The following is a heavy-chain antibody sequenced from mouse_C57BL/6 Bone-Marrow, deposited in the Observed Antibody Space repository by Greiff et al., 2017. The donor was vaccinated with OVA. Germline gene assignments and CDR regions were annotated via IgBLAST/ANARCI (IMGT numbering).Heavy chain of an antibody. Sequence: VQLQQSGPELVKPGASVKISCKASGYSFTGYYMNWVKQSPEKSLEWIGEINPSTGGTTYNQKFKAKATLTVDKSSSTAYMQLTSLTSEDSAVYYCARQGSNYGYFDVWGTGTTVTVSS. CDR3: ARQGSNYGYFDV. D-gene: IGHD2-5*01. CDR2: INPSTGGT. J-gene: IGHJ1*03. V-gene: IGHV1-42*01. CDR1: GYSFTGYY.